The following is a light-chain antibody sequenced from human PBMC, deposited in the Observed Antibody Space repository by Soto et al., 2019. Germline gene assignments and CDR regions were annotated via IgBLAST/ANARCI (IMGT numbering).Light chain of an antibody. CDR3: SYMRNSLYV. CDR1: SRDVGDYNY. CDR2: AVS. V-gene: IGLV2-14*01. Sequence: QSALTQPASVSGSPGQSITISCTGTSRDVGDYNYVSWYQQHPGKAPKLMISAVSNRPSGVSDRFSGSKSGNTASLTISGLQAEDEADYYCSYMRNSLYVFGTGTKLTVL. J-gene: IGLJ1*01.